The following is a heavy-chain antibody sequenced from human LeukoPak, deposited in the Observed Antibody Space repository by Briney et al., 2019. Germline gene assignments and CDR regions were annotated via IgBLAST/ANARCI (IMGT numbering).Heavy chain of an antibody. CDR3: ARGSYYGSGSYYSGDYFDY. Sequence: KPSETLSLTCAVYGGSFSGYYWSWIRQPPGKGLEWIGEINHSGSTNYNPSLKSRVTISVDTSKNQFSLKVRSVTAADTAVYYCARGSYYGSGSYYSGDYFDYWGQGTLVTVSS. V-gene: IGHV4-34*01. D-gene: IGHD3-10*01. CDR2: INHSGST. J-gene: IGHJ4*02. CDR1: GGSFSGYY.